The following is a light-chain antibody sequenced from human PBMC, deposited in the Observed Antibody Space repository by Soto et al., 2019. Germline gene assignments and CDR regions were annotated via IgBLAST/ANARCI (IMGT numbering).Light chain of an antibody. CDR3: QQTYRPSYT. CDR1: QSVNRF. V-gene: IGKV1-39*01. CDR2: AAS. Sequence: DIQMDRSPSSLSASLGDRVTITCRASQSVNRFLNWYQQHPGRAPKVLIYAASTLQSGVPSRFSGNGSGTEFTLTISTLQPEDCATYFCQQTYRPSYTFAQGTRLEIK. J-gene: IGKJ2*01.